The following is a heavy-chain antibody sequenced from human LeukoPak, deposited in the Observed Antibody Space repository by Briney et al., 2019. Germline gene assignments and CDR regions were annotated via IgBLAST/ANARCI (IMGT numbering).Heavy chain of an antibody. V-gene: IGHV4-39*07. CDR3: AKDFHRLGEFDAFDI. D-gene: IGHD3-16*01. J-gene: IGHJ3*02. CDR1: GGSISTSSYY. Sequence: PSETLSLTCTVSGGSISTSSYYWGWVRQPPGKGLEWIGNIFYSGSTYYSPSLKSRVTISLDTSRNQFSLKLNSVTAADTALYYCAKDFHRLGEFDAFDIWGQGTMVTVSS. CDR2: IFYSGST.